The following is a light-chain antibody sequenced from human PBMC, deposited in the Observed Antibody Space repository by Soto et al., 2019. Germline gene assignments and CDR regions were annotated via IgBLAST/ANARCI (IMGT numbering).Light chain of an antibody. CDR1: QSVSSY. V-gene: IGKV3-11*01. Sequence: EIVLTQSPATLSLSPGERATLSCRASQSVSSYLAWYQQKPGQAPRLLIYDASNRATGIPARFSGSGSGTHFSLTISSLETKDFAVYYCQQRSNWPLFTFGPWTQVDIK. CDR3: QQRSNWPLFT. CDR2: DAS. J-gene: IGKJ3*01.